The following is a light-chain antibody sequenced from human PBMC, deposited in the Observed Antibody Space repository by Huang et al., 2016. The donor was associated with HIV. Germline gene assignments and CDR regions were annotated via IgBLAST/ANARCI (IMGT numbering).Light chain of an antibody. CDR3: MQALQTGT. J-gene: IGKJ1*01. CDR2: LGS. CDR1: QSLLPSNGYYY. V-gene: IGKV2-28*01. Sequence: DIVMTQSPLSLLVTPGEPASISCRSNQSLLPSNGYYYLDWYLQKPGQSTQLLIYLGSNRAPGVPDRVSGSGSGTDFTLKISGVKAEDVGVYYCMQALQTGTFGQGTKVEIK.